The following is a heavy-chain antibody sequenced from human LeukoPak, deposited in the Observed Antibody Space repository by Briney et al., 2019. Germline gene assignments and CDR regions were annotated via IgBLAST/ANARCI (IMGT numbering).Heavy chain of an antibody. CDR1: GYTFTSYG. J-gene: IGHJ5*02. Sequence: ASVKVSCKASGYTFTSYGISWVRQAPGQGLEWMGWTSAYNGNTNYAQKFQGRVTMTTDTSTSTAYMELRSLRSDDTAVYYCARDLAVTNNWFDPWGQGTLVTVSS. D-gene: IGHD4-11*01. V-gene: IGHV1-18*01. CDR3: ARDLAVTNNWFDP. CDR2: TSAYNGNT.